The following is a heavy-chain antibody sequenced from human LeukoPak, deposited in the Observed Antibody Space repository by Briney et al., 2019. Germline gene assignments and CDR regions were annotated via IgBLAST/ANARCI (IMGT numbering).Heavy chain of an antibody. CDR1: GFTFDDYA. D-gene: IGHD5-18*01. CDR3: AKDPYSYGHDYFDY. Sequence: PGRSLRLSCAASGFTFDDYAMHWVRQAPGKGLEWVSGISWNSGSIGYADSVKGRFTISRDNAKNSLYLQMNSPRAEDTALYYCAKDPYSYGHDYFDYWGQGTLVTVSS. V-gene: IGHV3-9*01. J-gene: IGHJ4*02. CDR2: ISWNSGSI.